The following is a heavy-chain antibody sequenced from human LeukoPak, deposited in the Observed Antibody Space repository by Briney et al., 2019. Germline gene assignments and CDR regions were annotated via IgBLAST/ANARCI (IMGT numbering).Heavy chain of an antibody. CDR2: IYNSGST. CDR1: GGSISSYY. CDR3: ARARPDTAVAVDY. J-gene: IGHJ4*02. D-gene: IGHD5-18*01. V-gene: IGHV4-59*01. Sequence: PSETLSLTCTVSGGSISSYYWSWVRQPPGKGLEWIGYIYNSGSTKYNPSLKSRVTVSVDTSKNQFSLKLSSVTAADTAVYYCARARPDTAVAVDYWGQGTLVTVSS.